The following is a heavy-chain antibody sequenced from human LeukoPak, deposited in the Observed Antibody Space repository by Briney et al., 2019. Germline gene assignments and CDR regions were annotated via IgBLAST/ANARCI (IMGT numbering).Heavy chain of an antibody. CDR1: GFTFSSYA. CDR2: ISGSGGST. D-gene: IGHD1-26*01. V-gene: IGHV3-23*01. CDR3: ARVRWSGSRYNWFDP. Sequence: PGGSLRLSCAASGFTFSSYAMSWVRQAPGKGLEWVSAISGSGGSTYYADSVKGRFTISRDNSKNTLYLQMNSLRAEDTAVYYCARVRWSGSRYNWFDPWGQGTLVTVSS. J-gene: IGHJ5*02.